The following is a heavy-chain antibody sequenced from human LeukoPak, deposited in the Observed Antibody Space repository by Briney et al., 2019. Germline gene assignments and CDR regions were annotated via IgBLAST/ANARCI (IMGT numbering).Heavy chain of an antibody. CDR3: AKVWAPDVRIQLWLPEGFDY. V-gene: IGHV3-23*01. D-gene: IGHD5-18*01. CDR1: GFAVSSNY. CDR2: ISGSGGST. Sequence: PGGSLRLSCAASGFAVSSNYMSWVRQAPGKGLEWVSAISGSGGSTYYADSVKGRFTISRDNSKNTLYLQMNSLRAEDTAVYYCAKVWAPDVRIQLWLPEGFDYWGQGTLVTVSS. J-gene: IGHJ4*02.